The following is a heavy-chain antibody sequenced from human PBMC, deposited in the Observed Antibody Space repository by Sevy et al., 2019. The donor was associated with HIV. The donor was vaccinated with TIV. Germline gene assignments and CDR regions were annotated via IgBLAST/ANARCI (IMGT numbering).Heavy chain of an antibody. CDR2: ISYDGSNK. CDR1: GFTFSSYA. J-gene: IGHJ6*02. D-gene: IGHD3-9*01. CDR3: ARVPLRYFDWLLRPDYGMDV. V-gene: IGHV3-30-3*01. Sequence: GGSLRLSCAASGFTFSSYAMHWVRQAPGKGLEWVAVISYDGSNKYYADSVKGRFTISRDNSKNTLYLQMNSLRAEDTAVYYCARVPLRYFDWLLRPDYGMDVWGQGTTVTVS.